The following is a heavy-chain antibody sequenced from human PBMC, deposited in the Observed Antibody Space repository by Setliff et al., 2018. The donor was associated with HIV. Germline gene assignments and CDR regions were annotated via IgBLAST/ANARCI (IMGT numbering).Heavy chain of an antibody. V-gene: IGHV4-34*01. CDR2: INQSGDT. Sequence: SETLSLTCAVYGGSFSGHQWSWIRQPPGEGLEWIGEINQSGDTNYKPSLKSRVTISIDTSKNQFSLKLSSVTAADTAVYYCARDSELGLNYHYGMDVWGQGTTVTVSS. J-gene: IGHJ6*02. CDR3: ARDSELGLNYHYGMDV. D-gene: IGHD1-26*01. CDR1: GGSFSGHQ.